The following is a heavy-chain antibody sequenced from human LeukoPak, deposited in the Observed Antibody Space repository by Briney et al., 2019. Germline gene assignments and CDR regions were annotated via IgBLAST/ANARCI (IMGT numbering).Heavy chain of an antibody. V-gene: IGHV3-30*02. Sequence: GGSLRLSCAASGFTFSSYGMHWVRQAPGKGLEWVAFIRYDGSNKYYADSVKGRFTISRDNSKNTLYLQMNSLGAEDTAVYYCAKDPWLVRGSYFDYWGQGTPVTVSS. CDR2: IRYDGSNK. CDR3: AKDPWLVRGSYFDY. CDR1: GFTFSSYG. J-gene: IGHJ4*02. D-gene: IGHD6-19*01.